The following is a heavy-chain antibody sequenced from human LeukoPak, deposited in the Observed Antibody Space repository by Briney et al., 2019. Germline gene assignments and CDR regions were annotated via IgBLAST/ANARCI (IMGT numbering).Heavy chain of an antibody. J-gene: IGHJ4*02. CDR1: GYTFSGYY. D-gene: IGHD3-10*01. CDR3: ARGGGRDYFDY. V-gene: IGHV1-2*02. CDR2: INPNSGGT. Sequence: ASVKVSCKASGYTFSGYYMHWVRQAPGQGLEWMGWINPNSGGTSYAQKFQGRVTMTRDTSISTAYMELSRLRSDDTAVYYCARGGGRDYFDYWGQGTLVTVSS.